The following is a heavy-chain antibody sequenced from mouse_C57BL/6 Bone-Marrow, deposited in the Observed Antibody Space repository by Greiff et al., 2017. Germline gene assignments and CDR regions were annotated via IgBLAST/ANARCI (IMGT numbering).Heavy chain of an antibody. CDR2: IHPNSGST. D-gene: IGHD1-1*01. J-gene: IGHJ2*01. CDR3: ARGYYGSLYFDD. CDR1: GYTFTSYW. V-gene: IGHV1-64*01. Sequence: QVQLQQPGAELVKPGASVKLSCKASGYTFTSYWMHWVKQRPGQGLEWIGMIHPNSGSTNYNEKFKSKATLTVDKSSSTAYMQLSSLTSEDSAVYYCARGYYGSLYFDDWGQGTTRTVSS.